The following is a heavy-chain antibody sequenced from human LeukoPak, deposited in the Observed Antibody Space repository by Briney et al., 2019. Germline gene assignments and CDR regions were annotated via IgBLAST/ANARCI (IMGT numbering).Heavy chain of an antibody. CDR3: AKGSGNYWWGNYFDY. V-gene: IGHV3-23*01. Sequence: GGLSRLSCAASGFTFSSYAMSWVRQAPGKGLEWVSAFSGSGGSTYYADSVKGRSTISRDNSKNTLYLQMNSLRDEDTAVYYCAKGSGNYWWGNYFDYWGHRVIVSVSS. CDR1: GFTFSSYA. J-gene: IGHJ4*03. CDR2: FSGSGGST. D-gene: IGHD1-26*01.